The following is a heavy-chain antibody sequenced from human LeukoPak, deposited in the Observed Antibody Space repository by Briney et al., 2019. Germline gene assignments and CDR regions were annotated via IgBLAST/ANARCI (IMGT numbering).Heavy chain of an antibody. Sequence: GESLKISCKGSGYSFTSYWIGWVRQMPGKGLEWMGIIYTGDSDTRYSPSFQGQVTISVDKSISTAYLQWSSLKASDTAMYYCARLGGDFWSGYYFDYWGQGTLVTVSS. J-gene: IGHJ4*02. CDR3: ARLGGDFWSGYYFDY. D-gene: IGHD3-3*01. CDR1: GYSFTSYW. CDR2: IYTGDSDT. V-gene: IGHV5-51*01.